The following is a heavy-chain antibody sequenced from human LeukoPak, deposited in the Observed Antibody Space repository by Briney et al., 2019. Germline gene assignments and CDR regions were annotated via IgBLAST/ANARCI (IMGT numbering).Heavy chain of an antibody. J-gene: IGHJ4*02. CDR2: IYPGDSDT. D-gene: IGHD1-26*01. CDR3: AKHLTPGIVGAHDS. CDR1: GYNFTSYW. Sequence: KSGESLKISCGGSGYNFTSYWIGWVGQMPGKGLEWMGIIYPGDSDTRYSPSFQGQVTFSVDKSISTAYVQWRSLKASDSAMYYCAKHLTPGIVGAHDSWAQGTLVTVSS. V-gene: IGHV5-51*01.